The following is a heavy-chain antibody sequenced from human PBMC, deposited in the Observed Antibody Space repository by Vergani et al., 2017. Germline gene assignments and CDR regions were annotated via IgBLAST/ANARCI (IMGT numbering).Heavy chain of an antibody. CDR2: VSGSSATP. J-gene: IGHJ4*02. V-gene: IGHV3-23*01. D-gene: IGHD2-15*01. CDR3: TKGSRGYTGYFFDY. Sequence: EVQLLESGGGLVQPGGSLRLSCEASGFSFPGYAMSWVRQAPGKGMEWVSSVSGSSATPYYADSVKGQVIISRNNSKNTMHLQMNSLRDDDTAVYYCTKGSRGYTGYFFDYWGQGTLATVSS. CDR1: GFSFPGYA.